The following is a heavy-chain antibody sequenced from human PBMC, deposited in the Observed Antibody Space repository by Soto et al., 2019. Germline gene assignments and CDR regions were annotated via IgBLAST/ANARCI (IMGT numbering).Heavy chain of an antibody. Sequence: ASVKVSCKASGYTFTSYGISWVRQAPGQGLEWMGWISAYNGNTNYAQKLQGRVTMTTDTSTSTAYMELRSLRSDDTAVYYCAREYLKRDYYDSSGYYDSSDGYYYYYCMDVWG. J-gene: IGHJ6*01. D-gene: IGHD3-22*01. CDR3: AREYLKRDYYDSSGYYDSSDGYYYYYCMDV. V-gene: IGHV1-18*01. CDR2: ISAYNGNT. CDR1: GYTFTSYG.